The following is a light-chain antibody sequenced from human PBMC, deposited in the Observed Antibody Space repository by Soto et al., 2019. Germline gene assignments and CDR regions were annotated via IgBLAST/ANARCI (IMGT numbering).Light chain of an antibody. J-gene: IGLJ2*01. CDR3: ATWDSRLTGEV. CDR1: SFNIGNNY. V-gene: IGLV1-51*01. CDR2: DSN. Sequence: QSVLTQPPSVSAAPGPKVTISCSGSSFNIGNNYVSWFQQLPGTAPKLLSYDSNKRPSGIPDRFSGSKSGTSATLDITGLQTGDEADYYCATWDSRLTGEVFGGGTKLTVL.